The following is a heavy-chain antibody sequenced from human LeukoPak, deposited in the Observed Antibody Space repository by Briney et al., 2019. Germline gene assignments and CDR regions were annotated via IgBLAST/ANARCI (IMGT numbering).Heavy chain of an antibody. Sequence: GGSLRLSCAASGFTFSSYWMNWVRQAPGKGLVWVSRINGDGSSTNYADSVKGRFTISRDNAKNTLYLQFNSLRAEDTDIYYCERSQGPYDYWGQGTMVTVSS. J-gene: IGHJ4*02. V-gene: IGHV3-74*01. CDR1: GFTFSSYW. CDR2: INGDGSST. CDR3: ERSQGPYDY.